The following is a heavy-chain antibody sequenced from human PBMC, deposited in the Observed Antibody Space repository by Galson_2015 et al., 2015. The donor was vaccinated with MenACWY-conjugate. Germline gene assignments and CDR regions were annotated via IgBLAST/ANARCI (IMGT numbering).Heavy chain of an antibody. Sequence: SLRLSCAASGFTFSSYAMSWVRQAPGKGLEWVSAISGSGGSTYYADSVKGRFTISRDNSKNTLYLQMNSLRAEDTAVYYCAKRDYYDSSGFERHYYYYGMDVWGQGTTVTVSS. D-gene: IGHD3-22*01. CDR1: GFTFSSYA. V-gene: IGHV3-23*01. CDR3: AKRDYYDSSGFERHYYYYGMDV. CDR2: ISGSGGST. J-gene: IGHJ6*02.